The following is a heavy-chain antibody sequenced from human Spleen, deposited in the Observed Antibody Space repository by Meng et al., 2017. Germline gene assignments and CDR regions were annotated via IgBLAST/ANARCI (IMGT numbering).Heavy chain of an antibody. J-gene: IGHJ4*02. CDR2: SYNSGRT. CDR3: ARAEGNWNFVY. Sequence: QVQLQESGPGLVKPTRTLSLTCAVSGVSLNSRSWLSSVRQPPGKGRVWIGESYNSGRTNYNPSLKSRVTISVDKSKNQFSLNLSSVTAADTAVYYCARAEGNWNFVYWGQGTLVTVSS. V-gene: IGHV4-4*02. CDR1: GVSLNSRSW. D-gene: IGHD1-20*01.